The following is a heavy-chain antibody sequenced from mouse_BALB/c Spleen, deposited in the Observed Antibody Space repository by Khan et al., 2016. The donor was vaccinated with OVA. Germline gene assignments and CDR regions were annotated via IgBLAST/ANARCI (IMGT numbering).Heavy chain of an antibody. CDR3: SSHLTGSFAY. CDR2: ISSVGDYT. D-gene: IGHD4-1*01. V-gene: IGHV5-6*01. Sequence: EVELVESGGDLVKPGGSLKLSCAASGFTFSSYGMSWVRQTPDKRLEWVATISSVGDYTYYPDNVKGRFTISRANAKNTLYLQMSSLKSEDTSMFYLSSHLTGSFAYWGQGTLVTVST. J-gene: IGHJ3*01. CDR1: GFTFSSYG.